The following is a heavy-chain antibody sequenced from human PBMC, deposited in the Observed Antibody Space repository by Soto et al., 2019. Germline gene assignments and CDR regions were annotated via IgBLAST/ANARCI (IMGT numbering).Heavy chain of an antibody. CDR3: AKDQYYDSSGPLDY. Sequence: EVQLLESGGGLVQPGGSLRLSCAASGFTFSSYAMSWVRQAPGKGLEWVSAISGSGGSTYYADSVKGRFTISRDNSKNTLYLQMNSQRAEDTAVYYCAKDQYYDSSGPLDYWGQGTLVTVSS. CDR1: GFTFSSYA. D-gene: IGHD3-22*01. J-gene: IGHJ4*02. V-gene: IGHV3-23*01. CDR2: ISGSGGST.